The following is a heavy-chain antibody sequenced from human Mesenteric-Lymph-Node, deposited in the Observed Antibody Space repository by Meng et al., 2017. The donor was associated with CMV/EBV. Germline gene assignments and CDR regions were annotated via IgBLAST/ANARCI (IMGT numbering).Heavy chain of an antibody. CDR2: ISSSSSDT. J-gene: IGHJ4*02. CDR3: ARSSRILTGYSPFDY. D-gene: IGHD3-9*01. CDR1: GFTFSSYY. V-gene: IGHV3-11*03. Sequence: SGFTFSSYYRTWIRQAPGKGLEWVSYISSSSSDTHYADSVKGRFTISRDNAMTSLYLQMNSLRAEDTAVYYCARSSRILTGYSPFDYWGQGTLVTVSS.